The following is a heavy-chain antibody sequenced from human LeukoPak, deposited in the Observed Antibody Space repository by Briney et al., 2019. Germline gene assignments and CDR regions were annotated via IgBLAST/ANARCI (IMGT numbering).Heavy chain of an antibody. D-gene: IGHD6-13*01. CDR3: ARTSNAYSSSWYVY. V-gene: IGHV1-2*02. CDR1: GYTFTGYY. CDR2: INPNSGGT. Sequence: GASVKVSCKASGYTFTGYYMHWVRQAPGQGLEWMGWINPNSGGTNYAQKFQGRVTMTRDTSISTAYMELSRLRSDDTAVYYCARTSNAYSSSWYVYWGQGTLVIVSS. J-gene: IGHJ4*02.